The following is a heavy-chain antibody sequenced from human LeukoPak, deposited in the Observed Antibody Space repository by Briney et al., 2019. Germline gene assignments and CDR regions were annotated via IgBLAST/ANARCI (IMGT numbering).Heavy chain of an antibody. CDR3: ASGGYSGYDTPPFDY. CDR2: IYYSGST. Sequence: PSETLSLTCTVSGGSISSYYWSWIRQPPGEGLEWIGYIYYSGSTNYNPSLKSRVTISVDTSKNQFSLKLSSVTAADTAVYYCASGGYSGYDTPPFDYWGQGTLVTVSS. D-gene: IGHD5-12*01. CDR1: GGSISSYY. V-gene: IGHV4-59*01. J-gene: IGHJ4*02.